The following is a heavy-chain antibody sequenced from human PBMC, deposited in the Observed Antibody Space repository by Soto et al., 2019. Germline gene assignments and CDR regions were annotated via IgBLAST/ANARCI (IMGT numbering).Heavy chain of an antibody. CDR2: ISGSGGGT. D-gene: IGHD1-1*01. V-gene: IGHV3-23*01. J-gene: IGHJ4*02. CDR3: AKFGMATTKRSPPYYIDY. CDR1: GFTFSSYA. Sequence: GGSLRLSCAASGFTFSSYAMSWVRQAPGKGLEWVSAISGSGGGTYYADSVKGRFTFSRDNSKNTLYLQMNSLRAEDTAVYYCAKFGMATTKRSPPYYIDYWGQGALVTVSS.